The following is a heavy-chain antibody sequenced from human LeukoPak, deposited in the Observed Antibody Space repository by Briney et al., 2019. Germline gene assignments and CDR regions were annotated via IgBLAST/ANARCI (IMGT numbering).Heavy chain of an antibody. Sequence: ASVKVSCKASGYTFTSYGISWVRQAPGQGLEWVGGIIPIFGTTNYAQKFQGRVTVTADKSTSTAYMELSSLTSEDTAVYYCARRYCTNGVCYDDRGAFDIWGQGTLVTVSS. J-gene: IGHJ3*02. V-gene: IGHV1-69*06. CDR2: IIPIFGTT. D-gene: IGHD2-8*01. CDR3: ARRYCTNGVCYDDRGAFDI. CDR1: GYTFTSYG.